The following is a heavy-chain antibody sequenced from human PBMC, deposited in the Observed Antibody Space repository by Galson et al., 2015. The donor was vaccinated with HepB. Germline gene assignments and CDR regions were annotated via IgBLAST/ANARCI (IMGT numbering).Heavy chain of an antibody. V-gene: IGHV5-51*01. CDR1: GYRFSSYW. D-gene: IGHD6-13*01. CDR2: IYPGDSDT. CDR3: ARHGGYSTGWYITASDY. J-gene: IGHJ4*02. Sequence: QSGAEVKKPGESLKISCKGSGYRFSSYWIAWVRQMPGKGLEWMGIIYPGDSDTRYSPSFRGQVTISADKSISTAYLQWSSLKASDSAMYYCARHGGYSTGWYITASDYWGQGSPVTVSS.